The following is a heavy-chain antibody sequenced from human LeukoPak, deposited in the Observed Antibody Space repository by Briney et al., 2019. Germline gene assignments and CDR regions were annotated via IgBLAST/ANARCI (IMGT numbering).Heavy chain of an antibody. D-gene: IGHD5-18*01. J-gene: IGHJ4*02. V-gene: IGHV4-4*02. CDR1: GDSISGSNW. Sequence: SGTLSLTCDVSGDSISGSNWWNWVRQPPGKGLEWIGGVYLSGSTNYNPSLKSRVTMSVDKSKNQFSLELRSVTAADTAVFYCVRRRYNYGFDSWGQGTLVTVSS. CDR2: VYLSGST. CDR3: VRRRYNYGFDS.